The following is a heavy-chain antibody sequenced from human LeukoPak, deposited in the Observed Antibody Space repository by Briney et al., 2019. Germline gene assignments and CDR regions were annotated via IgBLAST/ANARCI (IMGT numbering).Heavy chain of an antibody. V-gene: IGHV3-33*01. CDR3: ARDGSDYSSEYYYYGMDV. Sequence: GGSLRLSCAASGFTFSSYGMHWVRQAPGKGLEWVAVIWYDGSNKYYADSVEGRFTISRDNSKNTLYLQMNSLRAEDTAVYYCARDGSDYSSEYYYYGMDVWGQGTTVTVSS. CDR1: GFTFSSYG. D-gene: IGHD6-19*01. CDR2: IWYDGSNK. J-gene: IGHJ6*02.